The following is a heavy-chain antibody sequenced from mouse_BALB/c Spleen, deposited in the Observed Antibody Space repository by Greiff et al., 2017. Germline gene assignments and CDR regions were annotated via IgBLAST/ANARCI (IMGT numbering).Heavy chain of an antibody. V-gene: IGHV5-9-3*01. CDR2: ISSGGSYT. CDR3: ARGAMDY. J-gene: IGHJ4*01. Sequence: EVKLVESGGGLVKPGGSLKLSCAASGFTFRCYAMSWVRQTPEKRLEWVATISSGGSYTYYPDSVKGRFTISRDNAKNTLYLQLSSLRSEDTAMYYCARGAMDYWGQGTSVTVSS. CDR1: GFTFRCYA.